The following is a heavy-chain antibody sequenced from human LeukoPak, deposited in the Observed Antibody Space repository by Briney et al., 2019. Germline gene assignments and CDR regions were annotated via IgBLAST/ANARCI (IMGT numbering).Heavy chain of an antibody. V-gene: IGHV1-24*01. CDR2: FDPEDGET. D-gene: IGHD6-19*01. J-gene: IGHJ2*01. CDR1: GYTLTELS. CDR3: AAGTVAGTHFDL. Sequence: ASEKVSCKVSGYTLTELSMHWVRQGPGKGLELMGGFDPEDGETIYAQKFQGRVTMTEDTSTDTAYMELSSLRSEDTAVYYCAAGTVAGTHFDLWGRGTLVTVSS.